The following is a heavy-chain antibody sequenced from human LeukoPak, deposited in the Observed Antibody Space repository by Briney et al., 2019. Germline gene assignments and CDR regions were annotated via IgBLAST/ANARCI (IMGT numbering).Heavy chain of an antibody. V-gene: IGHV3-7*01. CDR3: ARDKIVGATLFDF. CDR1: GFTFSTYW. J-gene: IGHJ4*02. Sequence: GGSLRLSCAASGFTFSTYWMSWVRQAPGKGPEWVANIKQDGSEMYYVDPVKGRFTISRDNAKNSLYLQMNGLRAEDTAMYYCARDKIVGATLFDFWGQGILVTVSS. D-gene: IGHD1-26*01. CDR2: IKQDGSEM.